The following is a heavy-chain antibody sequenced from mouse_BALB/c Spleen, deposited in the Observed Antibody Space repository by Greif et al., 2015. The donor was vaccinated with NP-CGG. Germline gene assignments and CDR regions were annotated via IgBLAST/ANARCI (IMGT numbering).Heavy chain of an antibody. CDR1: GFNIKDTY. D-gene: IGHD1-1*01. CDR3: ARGGYGSSYVGFDY. V-gene: IGHV14-3*02. CDR2: IDPANGNT. J-gene: IGHJ2*01. Sequence: VQLKESGAELVKPGASVKLSCTASGFNIKDTYMHWVKQRPEQGLEWIGRIDPANGNTKYDPKFQGKATITADTSSNTAYLQLSSLTSEDTAVYYCARGGYGSSYVGFDYWGQGTTLTVSS.